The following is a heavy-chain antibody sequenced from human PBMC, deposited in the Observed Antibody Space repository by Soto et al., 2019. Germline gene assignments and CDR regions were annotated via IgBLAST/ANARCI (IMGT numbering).Heavy chain of an antibody. CDR3: TRGYSGYDRPILFDY. CDR1: GFTFGDYA. CDR2: IRSKAYGGTT. D-gene: IGHD5-12*01. Sequence: GGSLRLSCTASGFTFGDYAMSWFRQAPGKGLEWVGFIRSKAYGGTTEYAASVKGRFTISRDDSKSIAYLQMNSLKTEDTAVYYCTRGYSGYDRPILFDYWGQGTLVTVSS. V-gene: IGHV3-49*03. J-gene: IGHJ4*02.